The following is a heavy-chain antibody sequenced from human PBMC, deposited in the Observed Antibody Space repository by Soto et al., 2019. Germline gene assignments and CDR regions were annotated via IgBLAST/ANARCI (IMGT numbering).Heavy chain of an antibody. D-gene: IGHD4-4*01. V-gene: IGHV4-34*01. J-gene: IGHJ6*02. CDR2: INHSGST. CDR1: GGSFSGYY. Sequence: SETLSLTCAVYGGSFSGYYWSWIRQPPGKGLEWIGEINHSGSTNYNPSLKSRVTISVDTSKNQFSLKLSSVTAADTAVYYCARASSNLYYYYGMDVWGQGTTVTVSS. CDR3: ARASSNLYYYYGMDV.